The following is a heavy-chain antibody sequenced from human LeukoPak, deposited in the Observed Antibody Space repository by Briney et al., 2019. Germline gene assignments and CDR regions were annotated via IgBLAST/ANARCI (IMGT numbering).Heavy chain of an antibody. Sequence: GGSLRLSCATSGFTFSSYSMNWVRQAPGKGLEWVSSISSTGYHIYYANSVKGRFTISRDNANNSLYLQMNSLRAEDTAVYYCARVPPNYYDNYWGQGTLVTVSS. CDR3: ARVPPNYYDNY. D-gene: IGHD3-22*01. CDR2: ISSTGYHI. J-gene: IGHJ4*02. V-gene: IGHV3-21*01. CDR1: GFTFSSYS.